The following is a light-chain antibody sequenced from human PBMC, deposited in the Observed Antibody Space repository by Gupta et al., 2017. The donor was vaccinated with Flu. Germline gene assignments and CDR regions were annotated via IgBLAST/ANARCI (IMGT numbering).Light chain of an antibody. V-gene: IGKV1-39*01. CDR3: QQSVSRPWT. Sequence: PSSLSASVGDRVTITCRASQNIKKYLNWYRQKAGEAPRLLIYGAATLQSGVPSRISGSGFGTDFTLTISRLQTEDFATYYCQQSVSRPWTFGQGTEVEIK. J-gene: IGKJ1*01. CDR1: QNIKKY. CDR2: GAA.